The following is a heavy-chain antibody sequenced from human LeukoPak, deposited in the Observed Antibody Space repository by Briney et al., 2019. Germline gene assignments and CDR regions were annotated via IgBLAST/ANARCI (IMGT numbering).Heavy chain of an antibody. Sequence: PSETLSLTSAVSGYSISSGYYWGWIRRPPGKGLEWIGSIYHSGSTYYNPSLKSRVTISVDTSTNQFSLKLSSVTAADTAVYYCARDRIDSWITRSFYYYYGMDVWGKGTTVTVSS. CDR1: GYSISSGYY. D-gene: IGHD1-26*01. V-gene: IGHV4-38-2*02. CDR2: IYHSGST. CDR3: ARDRIDSWITRSFYYYYGMDV. J-gene: IGHJ6*04.